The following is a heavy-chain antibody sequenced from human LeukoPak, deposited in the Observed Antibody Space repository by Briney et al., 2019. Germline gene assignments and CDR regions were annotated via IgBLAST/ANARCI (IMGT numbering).Heavy chain of an antibody. CDR3: ARDGGSRTPIWD. CDR2: MYYSGST. Sequence: PSETLSLTCTVSGGSISSTNYYWGWIRQPPGKGLEWIGTMYYSGSTYYNPSLKSRVTISVDTSKNQFSLKLSSVTAADTAVYYCARDGGSRTPIWDWGQGTPVTVSS. CDR1: GGSISSTNYY. J-gene: IGHJ4*02. D-gene: IGHD3-10*01. V-gene: IGHV4-39*07.